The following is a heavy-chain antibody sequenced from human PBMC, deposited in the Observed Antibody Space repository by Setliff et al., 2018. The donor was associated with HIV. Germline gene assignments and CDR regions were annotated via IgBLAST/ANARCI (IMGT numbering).Heavy chain of an antibody. V-gene: IGHV4-39*01. CDR2: IHSSGTT. D-gene: IGHD6-13*01. CDR3: ARLQLVPITFDY. Sequence: PSETLSLTCTVSGGSFSSSTYSWGWIRQPPGMGLEWIGSIHSSGTTYYNPSLKSRVAISVDTSRSQFSLKLRSVTAADTAVYYCARLQLVPITFDYWGRGALVTVSS. J-gene: IGHJ4*02. CDR1: GGSFSSSTYS.